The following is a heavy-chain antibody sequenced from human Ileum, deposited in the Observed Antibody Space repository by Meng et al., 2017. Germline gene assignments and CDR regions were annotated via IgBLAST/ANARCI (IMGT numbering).Heavy chain of an antibody. CDR2: ISDGGTT. D-gene: IGHD4-17*01. CDR1: GGPINTGDYY. Sequence: QVHLQESGPRLVKPSQTLSLTCTASGGPINTGDYYWSWIRQPPGKGLEWMGYISDGGTTSYNPSLKSRLTISIDTSKNQFSLRLSSVTAADTAVYYCARDGDYVFYKWFDPWGQGTLVTVSS. CDR3: ARDGDYVFYKWFDP. V-gene: IGHV4-30-4*01. J-gene: IGHJ5*02.